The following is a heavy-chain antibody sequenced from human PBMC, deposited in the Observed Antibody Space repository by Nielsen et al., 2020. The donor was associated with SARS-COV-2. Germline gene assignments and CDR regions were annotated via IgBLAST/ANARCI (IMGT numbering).Heavy chain of an antibody. CDR2: IYHTGST. CDR3: AREKGYYESLFYYGLDV. D-gene: IGHD3-22*01. CDR1: GGSISSDGSC. V-gene: IGHV4-31*03. Sequence: SETLSLTCTVSGGSISSDGSCWSWIRQHPGKGLEWIGYIYHTGSTHYNPSLKSRVIMSVDTSKNQFSLNLTSVTAADTAVYYCAREKGYYESLFYYGLDVWGPGTPVTVSS. J-gene: IGHJ6*02.